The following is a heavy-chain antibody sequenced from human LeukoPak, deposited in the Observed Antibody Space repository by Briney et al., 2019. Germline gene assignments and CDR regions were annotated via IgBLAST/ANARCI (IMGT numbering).Heavy chain of an antibody. CDR2: ISAYNGDT. V-gene: IGHV1-18*01. CDR1: GYTFISYG. J-gene: IGHJ3*02. CDR3: ARVKGYYNILTGYYLSAAFDI. Sequence: ASVKVSCKASGYTFISYGITGVRQAPGQGLEWMGWISAYNGDTNYAQKLQGRVTMTTDTSTTTAYMELRSLRSDDTAVYYCARVKGYYNILTGYYLSAAFDIWGQGTMVTVSS. D-gene: IGHD3-9*01.